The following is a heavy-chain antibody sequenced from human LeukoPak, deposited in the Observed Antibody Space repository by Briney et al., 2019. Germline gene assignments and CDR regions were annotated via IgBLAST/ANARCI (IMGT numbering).Heavy chain of an antibody. CDR3: ARGDDYDYFDY. CDR1: GYTFTSYD. CDR2: MNPNSGNT. Sequence: GASVKLSCKASGYTFTSYDINWVRQATGQGLEWMGWMNPNSGNTGYAQKFQGRVTMTRNTSISTAYMELGSLRSEDTAVYYCARGDDYDYFDYWGQGTLVTVSS. D-gene: IGHD4-17*01. V-gene: IGHV1-8*01. J-gene: IGHJ4*02.